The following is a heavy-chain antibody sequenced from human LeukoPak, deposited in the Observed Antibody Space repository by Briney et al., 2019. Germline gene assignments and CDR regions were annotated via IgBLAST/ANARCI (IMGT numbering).Heavy chain of an antibody. J-gene: IGHJ4*02. CDR3: ASVGPYSSSDRIF. Sequence: SETLSLTCAVSGGSISSGDYSWSWIRQPPGKGLEWIAYIHHSGSTYYNPSLKSRVTISVDRSKTQFPLKLSSVTAADTAVYYCASVGPYSSSDRIFWGQGTLVTVSS. V-gene: IGHV4-30-2*01. CDR1: GGSISSGDYS. CDR2: IHHSGST. D-gene: IGHD6-13*01.